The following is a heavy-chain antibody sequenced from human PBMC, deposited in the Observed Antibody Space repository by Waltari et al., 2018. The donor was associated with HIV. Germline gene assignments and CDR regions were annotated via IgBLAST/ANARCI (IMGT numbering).Heavy chain of an antibody. V-gene: IGHV4-34*01. D-gene: IGHD3-22*01. J-gene: IGHJ4*01. CDR3: ARFYYDSSGYR. CDR2: INHSGST. CDR1: GGSFSGYY. Sequence: QVQLQQWGAGLLKPSATLSLTCAVYGGSFSGYYWSWIRQPPGKGLEWIGEINHSGSTNYNPSLKSRVTISVDTSKNQFSLKLSSVTAADTAVYYCARFYYDSSGYRWGQGTLVTVSS.